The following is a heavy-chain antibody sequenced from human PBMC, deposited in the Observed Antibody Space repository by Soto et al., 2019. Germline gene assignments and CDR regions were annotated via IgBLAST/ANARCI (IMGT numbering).Heavy chain of an antibody. CDR1: GFTFSNYG. V-gene: IGHV3-48*01. CDR3: VIEAFVRVRGISFDS. Sequence: EAQLVESGGGLVQPGGSLRLSCAASGFTFSNYGMNWFRQAPGKGLEWVSYISSTSSPIYYADSVQGRFTLSRDNAKDSLYLQMNSLRAEDTAVYYCVIEAFVRVRGISFDSWGQGALVTVSS. CDR2: ISSTSSPI. D-gene: IGHD3-10*01. J-gene: IGHJ4*02.